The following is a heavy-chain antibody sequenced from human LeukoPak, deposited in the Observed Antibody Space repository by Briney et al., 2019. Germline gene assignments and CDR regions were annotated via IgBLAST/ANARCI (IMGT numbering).Heavy chain of an antibody. CDR1: GFTFSRYR. Sequence: PGGSLRLSCAASGFTFSRYRMHWVRQTPGKGLVRVSRINSDGSSTINADSVKGRFTISRDNAKNTLYLQMNSLRVEDTAVYFCARGGSPPEALGDAFDIWGQGTMVTVSS. D-gene: IGHD1-26*01. V-gene: IGHV3-74*01. CDR3: ARGGSPPEALGDAFDI. CDR2: INSDGSST. J-gene: IGHJ3*02.